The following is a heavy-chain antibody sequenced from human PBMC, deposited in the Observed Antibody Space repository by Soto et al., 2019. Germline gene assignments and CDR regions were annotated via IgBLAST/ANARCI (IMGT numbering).Heavy chain of an antibody. V-gene: IGHV4-39*01. J-gene: IGHJ4*03. CDR1: GGSISSSSYY. CDR2: IYYSGST. D-gene: IGHD3-3*01. Sequence: SETLSLTCTVSGGSISSSSYYWAWIRQPPGKGLEWIGSIYYSGSTYYNPSLKSRVTISVDTSTNQCSRRLSSVTAADTAVYYCARHVFAVVILSYCGYWGHRTL. CDR3: ARHVFAVVILSYCGY.